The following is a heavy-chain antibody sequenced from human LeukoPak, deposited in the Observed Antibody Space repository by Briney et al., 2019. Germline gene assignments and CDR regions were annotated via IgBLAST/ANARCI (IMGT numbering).Heavy chain of an antibody. CDR3: ARDRGLHPGDVFDI. D-gene: IGHD4-11*01. CDR2: ISYDGSKK. Sequence: GGSLRLSCAASGFTFSSYAMHSVRQAPGKGLEWVAIISYDGSKKYHADSVKGRFTISRDNAKNSLYLQMNSLGAEDTAVYYCARDRGLHPGDVFDIWGQGTIVTVSS. CDR1: GFTFSSYA. V-gene: IGHV3-30*04. J-gene: IGHJ3*02.